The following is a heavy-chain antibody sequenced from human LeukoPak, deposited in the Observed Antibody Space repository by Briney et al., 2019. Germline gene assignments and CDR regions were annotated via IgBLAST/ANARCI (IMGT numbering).Heavy chain of an antibody. J-gene: IGHJ3*02. Sequence: SETLSLTCTVSGYSISSGYYWGWIRQPPGKGLEWIGSIYHSGSTSYNPSLKGRVTTSVDTSKNQFCLKLSSVTAADTAVYYCARESISNDAFDIWGQGTMVTVSS. V-gene: IGHV4-38-2*02. D-gene: IGHD4-11*01. CDR2: IYHSGST. CDR1: GYSISSGYY. CDR3: ARESISNDAFDI.